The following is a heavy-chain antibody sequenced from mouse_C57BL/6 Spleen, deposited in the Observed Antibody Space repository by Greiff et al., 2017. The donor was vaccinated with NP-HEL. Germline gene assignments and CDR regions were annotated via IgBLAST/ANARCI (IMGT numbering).Heavy chain of an antibody. V-gene: IGHV1-26*01. CDR3: ARKETTVVAKGDY. Sequence: VQLQQSGPELVKPGASVKISCKASGYTFNDYYMNWVKQSPGKSLEWIGDINPNNGGTSYNQKFKGKATLTVDKSSSTAYMELRSLTSEDSAVDYWARKETTVVAKGDYWGQGTTLTVSS. CDR1: GYTFNDYY. J-gene: IGHJ2*01. CDR2: INPNNGGT. D-gene: IGHD1-1*01.